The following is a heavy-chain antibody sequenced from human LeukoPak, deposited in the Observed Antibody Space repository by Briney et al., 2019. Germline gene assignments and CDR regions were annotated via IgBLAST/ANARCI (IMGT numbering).Heavy chain of an antibody. CDR2: ISGSGGST. J-gene: IGHJ4*02. D-gene: IGHD2-2*01. CDR3: ARAGYCSSTSCHDYFDY. CDR1: GFTFTTYA. Sequence: GGSLRLSCAASGFTFTTYAMTWVRQAPGKGLEWVSGISGSGGSTYYADSVKGRFTISRDSSNNMVYLQMSSLRAEDTAVYYCARAGYCSSTSCHDYFDYRGQGTLVTVSS. V-gene: IGHV3-23*01.